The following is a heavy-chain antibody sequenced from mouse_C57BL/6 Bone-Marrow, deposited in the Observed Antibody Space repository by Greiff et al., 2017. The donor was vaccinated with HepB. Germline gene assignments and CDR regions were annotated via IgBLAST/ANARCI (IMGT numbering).Heavy chain of an antibody. D-gene: IGHD1-1*01. CDR2: IDPSDSET. J-gene: IGHJ2*01. Sequence: VQLQQPGAELVRPGSSVKLSCKASGYTFTSYWMHWVKQRPIQGLEWIGNIDPSDSETHYNQKFKDKATLTVDKSSSTAYMQLSSLTSEDSAVYYCAGSYYGSSYNYFDYWGQGTTLTVSS. V-gene: IGHV1-52*01. CDR1: GYTFTSYW. CDR3: AGSYYGSSYNYFDY.